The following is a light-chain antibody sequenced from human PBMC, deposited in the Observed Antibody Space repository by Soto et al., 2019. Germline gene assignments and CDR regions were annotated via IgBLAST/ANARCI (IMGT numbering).Light chain of an antibody. CDR1: QSVLSTSKKKTC. J-gene: IGKJ4*01. V-gene: IGKV4-1*01. CDR3: QQYYTTPLT. Sequence: DIVMTQSPDSLAVSLGERATINCKSSQSVLSTSKKKTCVAWYQRRPGQPPKVLISWASTRESGVPDRVSGSGSGTDFTLTLSSLQSEDVAVYYCQQYYTTPLTFGGGTKGQIK. CDR2: WAS.